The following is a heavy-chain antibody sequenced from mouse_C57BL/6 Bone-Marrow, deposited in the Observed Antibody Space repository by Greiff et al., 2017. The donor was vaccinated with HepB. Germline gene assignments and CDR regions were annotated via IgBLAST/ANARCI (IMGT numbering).Heavy chain of an antibody. CDR3: VRQYYGSSYDV. D-gene: IGHD1-1*01. Sequence: EVKLVESGGGLVQPKGSLKLSCAASGFSFNTYAMNWVRQAPGKGLEWVARIRSKSNNYATYYADSVKDRFTISRDDSESMLYLQMNNLKTEDTAMYYCVRQYYGSSYDVWGTGTTVTVSS. CDR1: GFSFNTYA. CDR2: IRSKSNNYAT. J-gene: IGHJ1*03. V-gene: IGHV10-1*01.